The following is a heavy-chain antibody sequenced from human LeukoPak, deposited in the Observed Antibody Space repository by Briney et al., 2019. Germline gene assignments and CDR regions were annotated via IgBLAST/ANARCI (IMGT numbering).Heavy chain of an antibody. CDR2: IGGDGGGI. J-gene: IGHJ3*02. D-gene: IGHD2-15*01. CDR3: AKYVVVVVGIPQRAFDI. CDR1: GFTFSSYA. Sequence: GRSLRLSCAASGFTFSSYAMTWVRQAPGKGLEWVSVIGGDGGGIQYADSVKGRFTISRDNSKNTLDLQMNSLTDEDTAVYYCAKYVVVVVGIPQRAFDIWGQGTMVTVSP. V-gene: IGHV3-23*01.